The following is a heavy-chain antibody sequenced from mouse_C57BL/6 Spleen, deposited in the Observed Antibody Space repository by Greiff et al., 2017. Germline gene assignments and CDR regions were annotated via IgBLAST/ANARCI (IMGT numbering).Heavy chain of an antibody. CDR1: GYSFTGYY. V-gene: IGHV1-42*01. J-gene: IGHJ3*01. CDR3: ARGEAY. CDR2: INPSTGGT. Sequence: EVQLQQSGPELVKPGASVKISCKASGYSFTGYYMNWVKQSPEKSLEWIGEINPSTGGTTYNQKFKAKATLTVVKSSSTAYMQLKSLTSEDSAVYYCARGEAYWGQGTLVTVSA.